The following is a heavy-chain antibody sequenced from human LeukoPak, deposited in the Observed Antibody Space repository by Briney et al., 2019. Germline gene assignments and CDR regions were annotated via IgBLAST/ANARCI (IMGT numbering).Heavy chain of an antibody. CDR2: ISYDGSNK. CDR1: GSTFSSYG. J-gene: IGHJ3*02. D-gene: IGHD6-13*01. V-gene: IGHV3-30*03. Sequence: GGSLRLSCAASGSTFSSYGMHWVRQAPGKGLEWVAVISYDGSNKYYADSVKGRFTISRDNSKNTLYLQMNSLRAEDTAVYYCAVSAAGIGHAFDIWGQGTMVTVSS. CDR3: AVSAAGIGHAFDI.